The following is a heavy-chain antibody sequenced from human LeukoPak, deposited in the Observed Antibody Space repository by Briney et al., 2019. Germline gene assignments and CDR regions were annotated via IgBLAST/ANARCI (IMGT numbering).Heavy chain of an antibody. CDR1: GYTFTSYC. D-gene: IGHD2-15*01. CDR2: INPSGGST. V-gene: IGHV1-46*01. J-gene: IGHJ6*02. CDR3: ARDMETGGSCYFNCYYGLDV. Sequence: ASVKVSCKASGYTFTSYCMHWVRQAPGQGLEWMGIINPSGGSTSYAQKFQGRVTMTRDTSTSTVYMELSSLRSEDTAVYYCARDMETGGSCYFNCYYGLDVWGQGTTVTVSS.